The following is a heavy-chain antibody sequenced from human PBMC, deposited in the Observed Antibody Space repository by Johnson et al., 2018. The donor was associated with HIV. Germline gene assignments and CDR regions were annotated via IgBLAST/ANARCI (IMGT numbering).Heavy chain of an antibody. CDR3: VRGRIVDLRGGGFDI. CDR1: GITFSDYC. V-gene: IGHV3-30-3*01. D-gene: IGHD1-26*01. CDR2: ISFDGSKE. J-gene: IGHJ3*02. Sequence: QVQLVESGGGVVQPGRSLRLSCAASGITFSDYCMHWVRQAPGKGLEWVAVISFDGSKEYYADSVKGRFTISRDNSNNTLHLQMSSLRAEDTAIYYCVRGRIVDLRGGGFDIWGQGTLVTVSS.